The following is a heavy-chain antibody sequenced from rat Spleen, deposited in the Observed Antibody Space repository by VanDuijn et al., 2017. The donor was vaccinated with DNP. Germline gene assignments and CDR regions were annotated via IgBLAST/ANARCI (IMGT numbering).Heavy chain of an antibody. CDR1: GFIFSNYW. Sequence: EVQLVESGGGPVQPGRSLKLSCVASGFIFSNYWMTWIRQAPGKGLEWVASITNSGGSSYYRDSVKGRFTISRDNAKSTLYLQMNSLRSEDTATYYWARRGAEFGYNPKLYFGFWGPGTMVTVSS. J-gene: IGHJ1*01. CDR2: ITNSGGSS. V-gene: IGHV5-31*01. CDR3: ARRGAEFGYNPKLYFGF. D-gene: IGHD1-9*01.